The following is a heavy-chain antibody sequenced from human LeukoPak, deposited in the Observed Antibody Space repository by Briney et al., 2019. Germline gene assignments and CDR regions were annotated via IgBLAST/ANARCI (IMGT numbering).Heavy chain of an antibody. CDR3: AREVLGLPFVY. CDR2: ISAYNGNT. CDR1: GYTFTSYG. V-gene: IGHV1-18*01. Sequence: GASVTVSCKASGYTFTSYGISWVRQAPGQGLEWMGWISAYNGNTNYAQKLQGRVTMTTDTSTTTAYMELRSLRSDDTAVYYCAREVLGLPFVYWGQGTLVTVSS. J-gene: IGHJ4*02. D-gene: IGHD3-16*01.